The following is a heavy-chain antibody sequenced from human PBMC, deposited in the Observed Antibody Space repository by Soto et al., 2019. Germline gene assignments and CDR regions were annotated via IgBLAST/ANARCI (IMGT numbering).Heavy chain of an antibody. CDR2: IIPIFGTA. V-gene: IGHV1-69*13. CDR1: GGTFSSYA. J-gene: IGHJ6*02. D-gene: IGHD2-15*01. Sequence: SVKVSCKXSGGTFSSYAISWVRQAPGQGLEWMGGIIPIFGTANYAQKFQGRVTITADESTSTAYMELSSLRSEDTAVYYCARGAVVAATHYYYYGMDVWGQGTTVTVSS. CDR3: ARGAVVAATHYYYYGMDV.